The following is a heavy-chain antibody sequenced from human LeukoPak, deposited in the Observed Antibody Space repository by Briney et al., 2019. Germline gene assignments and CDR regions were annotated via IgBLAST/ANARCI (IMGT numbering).Heavy chain of an antibody. J-gene: IGHJ5*02. CDR2: IYYSGTI. V-gene: IGHV4-39*07. CDR3: AKGAGGFSYYNWFDP. CDR1: GGSISSSSYY. D-gene: IGHD5-18*01. Sequence: SETLSLTCTVSGGSISSSSYYWGWIRQPPGKGLEWIGSIYYSGTIHYNPSLESRVTISVDTSKNQFSLKLASVTAADTAVYYCAKGAGGFSYYNWFDPWGQGTLVTVSS.